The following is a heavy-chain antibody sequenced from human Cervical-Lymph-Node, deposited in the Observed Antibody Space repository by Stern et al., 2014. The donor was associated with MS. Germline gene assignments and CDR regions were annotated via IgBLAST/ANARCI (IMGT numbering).Heavy chain of an antibody. CDR3: AKDYSGTINF. CDR1: GFPFRHYG. Sequence: VQLVESGGGVVRPGRSLRLSCAASGFPFRHYGMHWVRQAPGKGLEWVATISSDGSTECYPDSLKGRFTISRGNFNNTLYLQISSLRPEDTALYYCAKDYSGTINFWGQGTLVTVSS. D-gene: IGHD5-12*01. J-gene: IGHJ4*02. V-gene: IGHV3-30*18. CDR2: ISSDGSTE.